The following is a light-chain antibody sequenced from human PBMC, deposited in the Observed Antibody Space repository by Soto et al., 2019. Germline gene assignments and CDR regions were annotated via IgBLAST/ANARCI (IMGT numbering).Light chain of an antibody. V-gene: IGKV1-39*01. CDR2: AAS. CDR3: QQSYSIPWT. Sequence: DIQMTQSPSSLSASVGDRVTITCRASQSISSYLNWYQQKPGKAPKVLIYAASSLQSGIPSRFSGSGSGTDFTLTISSLQPEDFATYYCQQSYSIPWTFGQGPKVDI. J-gene: IGKJ1*01. CDR1: QSISSY.